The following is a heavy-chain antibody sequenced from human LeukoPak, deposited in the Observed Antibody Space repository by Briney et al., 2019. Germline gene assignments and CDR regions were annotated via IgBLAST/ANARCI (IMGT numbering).Heavy chain of an antibody. CDR2: IYYSWST. CDR3: ARMRLGYCSSTSCYIFDY. Sequence: SETLSLTCTVSGGSISSYYWSWIRQPPGKGLEWIGYIYYSWSTNYNPSLKSRVTISVDTSKNQFSLKLSSVTAADTAVYYCARMRLGYCSSTSCYIFDYWGQGTLVTVSS. CDR1: GGSISSYY. J-gene: IGHJ4*02. V-gene: IGHV4-59*01. D-gene: IGHD2-2*02.